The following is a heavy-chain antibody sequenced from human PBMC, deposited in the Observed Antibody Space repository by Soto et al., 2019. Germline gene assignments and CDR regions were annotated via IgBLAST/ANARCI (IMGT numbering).Heavy chain of an antibody. CDR1: GFTFSSYA. CDR2: IIGSGSST. Sequence: GGSLRLSCAASGFTFSSYAMSWVRQAPGKGLEWVSAIIGSGSSTYYADSVKGRFTISRDNSKNTLSLQMNSLRAEDTAVYYCAKDLYRGSWYRSHYWGQGTLVTVSS. D-gene: IGHD6-19*01. CDR3: AKDLYRGSWYRSHY. V-gene: IGHV3-23*01. J-gene: IGHJ4*02.